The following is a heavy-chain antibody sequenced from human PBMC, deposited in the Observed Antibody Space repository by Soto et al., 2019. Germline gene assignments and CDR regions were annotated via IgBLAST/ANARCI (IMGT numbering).Heavy chain of an antibody. CDR3: ANHTSVAANFDY. D-gene: IGHD6-19*01. J-gene: IGHJ4*02. CDR1: GYTLTELS. Sequence: ASVKVSCKVSGYTLTELSMHWVRQAPGKGLEWMGGFDPEDGETIYAQKFQGRVTMTEDTSTDTAYMELSSLRSEDTAVYYCANHTSVAANFDYWGQGTLVTVYS. V-gene: IGHV1-24*01. CDR2: FDPEDGET.